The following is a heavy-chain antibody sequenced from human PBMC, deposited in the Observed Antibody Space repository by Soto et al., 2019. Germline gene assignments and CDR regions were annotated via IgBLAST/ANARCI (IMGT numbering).Heavy chain of an antibody. CDR3: ARPLYSYGPLDV. Sequence: PSETLSLTCNVSGGSISSSSYYWGWIRQPPGKGLEWIGSMYYRGDTYYNPSLKSRVTISVDTSKNQFSLKLSSVTAADTAVYYCARPLYSYGPLDVWGQGTTVTVSS. CDR2: MYYRGDT. CDR1: GGSISSSSYY. J-gene: IGHJ6*02. V-gene: IGHV4-39*07. D-gene: IGHD5-18*01.